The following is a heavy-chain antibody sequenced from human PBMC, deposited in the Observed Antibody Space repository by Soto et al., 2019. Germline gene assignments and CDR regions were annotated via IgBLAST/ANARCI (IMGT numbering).Heavy chain of an antibody. Sequence: QMQLVQSGAEVKKPGSSVKVSCKASGGTFSSYSINWVRQAPGQGLEWMGEIIPIFGTANYAQKFQGRVTITADESTSTAYMELSSLRSEDAAVYYCARDGGRHSGGIDYWGQGTLVTVSS. V-gene: IGHV1-69*01. D-gene: IGHD1-26*01. CDR3: ARDGGRHSGGIDY. CDR2: IIPIFGTA. J-gene: IGHJ4*02. CDR1: GGTFSSYS.